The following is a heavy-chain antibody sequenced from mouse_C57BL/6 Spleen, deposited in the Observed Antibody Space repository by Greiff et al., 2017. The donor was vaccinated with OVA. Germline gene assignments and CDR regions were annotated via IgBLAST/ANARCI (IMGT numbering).Heavy chain of an antibody. V-gene: IGHV1-42*01. CDR2: INPSTGGT. D-gene: IGHD2-4*01. CDR3: YDYRFAY. CDR1: GYSFTGYY. Sequence: DVHLVESGPELVKPGASVKISCKASGYSFTGYYMNWVKQSPEKSLEWIGEINPSTGGTTYNQKFKAKATLTVDKSSSTAYMQLKSLTSEDSAVYYCYDYRFAYWGQGTLVTVSA. J-gene: IGHJ3*01.